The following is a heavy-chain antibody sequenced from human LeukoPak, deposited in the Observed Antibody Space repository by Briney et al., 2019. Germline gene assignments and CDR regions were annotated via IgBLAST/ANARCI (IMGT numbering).Heavy chain of an antibody. Sequence: ASVKVSCKASGYTFTSYGISWVRQAPGQGLEWMGWISAYNGNTNYAQKLQGRVTMTTDTSTSTAYMELRSLRPDDTAVYYCARDAYGSGSGDFDYWGQGTLVTVSS. CDR1: GYTFTSYG. D-gene: IGHD3-10*01. J-gene: IGHJ4*02. V-gene: IGHV1-18*01. CDR2: ISAYNGNT. CDR3: ARDAYGSGSGDFDY.